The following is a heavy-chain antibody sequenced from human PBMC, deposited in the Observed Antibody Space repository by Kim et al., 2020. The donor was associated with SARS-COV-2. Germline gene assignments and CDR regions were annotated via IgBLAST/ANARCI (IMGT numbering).Heavy chain of an antibody. D-gene: IGHD3-22*01. CDR1: GYSFTSYW. Sequence: GESLKISCKGSGYSFTSYWISWVSQMPGKGLEWMGRIDPSDSYTNYSPSFQGHVTISADKSISTAYLQWSSLKASDTAMYYCARQDYYDSSGYYPTPFFDYWGQGTLVTVSS. V-gene: IGHV5-10-1*01. J-gene: IGHJ4*02. CDR2: IDPSDSYT. CDR3: ARQDYYDSSGYYPTPFFDY.